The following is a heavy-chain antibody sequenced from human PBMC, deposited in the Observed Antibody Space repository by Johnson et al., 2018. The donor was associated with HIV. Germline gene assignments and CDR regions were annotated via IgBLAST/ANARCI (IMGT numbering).Heavy chain of an antibody. CDR2: IYSGGST. J-gene: IGHJ3*02. CDR3: ARDREYGLAWGWALDI. Sequence: VQLVESGGDLIQPGGSLRLSCAASGFTVSSNYMSWVRQAPGKGLEWVSVIYSGGSTYYADSVKGRFTISRDNAKNSLYLQMNSLRAEDTAVYYCARDREYGLAWGWALDIWGQGTMVSVSA. CDR1: GFTVSSNY. D-gene: IGHD6-19*01. V-gene: IGHV3-53*01.